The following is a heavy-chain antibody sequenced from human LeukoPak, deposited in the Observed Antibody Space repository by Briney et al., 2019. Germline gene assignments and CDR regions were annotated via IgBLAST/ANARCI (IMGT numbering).Heavy chain of an antibody. D-gene: IGHD2-2*01. CDR2: IIPIFGTA. Sequence: SVKVSCKASGGTFSSYAISWVRQAPGQGLEWMGGIIPIFGTANYAQKFQGRVTITADKSTSTAYMDLSSLRYEDTAVYYCARVVNPTYCSSPRCYWKGWFDPWGQGTLVTVSS. CDR1: GGTFSSYA. J-gene: IGHJ5*02. CDR3: ARVVNPTYCSSPRCYWKGWFDP. V-gene: IGHV1-69*06.